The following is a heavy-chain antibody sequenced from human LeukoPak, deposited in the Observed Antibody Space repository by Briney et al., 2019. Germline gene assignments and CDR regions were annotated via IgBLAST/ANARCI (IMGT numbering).Heavy chain of an antibody. CDR3: ARALTMVRGVTLGAFDI. J-gene: IGHJ3*02. CDR1: GGTFSSYA. CDR2: IIPIFGTA. D-gene: IGHD3-10*01. V-gene: IGHV1-69*01. Sequence: SVKVSCKASGGTFSSYAISWVRQAPGQGLEWMGGIIPIFGTANYAQKFQGRVTITADESTSTAYMELSSLRSEDAAVYYCARALTMVRGVTLGAFDIWGQGTMVTVSS.